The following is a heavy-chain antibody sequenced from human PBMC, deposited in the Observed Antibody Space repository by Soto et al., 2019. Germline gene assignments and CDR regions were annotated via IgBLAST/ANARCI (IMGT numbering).Heavy chain of an antibody. Sequence: SQTLSLTCAISGDSVSSNSAAWNWIRQSPSRGLEWLGRTYYRSKWYNDYAVSVKSRITINPDTSKNQFSLQLNSVTPEDTAVYYCARDLGVAAAGKYYYYYYYMDVWGKGTTVTVSS. CDR3: ARDLGVAAAGKYYYYYYYMDV. CDR2: TYYRSKWYN. CDR1: GDSVSSNSAA. V-gene: IGHV6-1*01. D-gene: IGHD6-13*01. J-gene: IGHJ6*03.